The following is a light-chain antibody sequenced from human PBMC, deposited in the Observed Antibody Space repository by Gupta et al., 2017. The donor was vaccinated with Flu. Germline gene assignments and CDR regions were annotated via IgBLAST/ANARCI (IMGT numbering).Light chain of an antibody. CDR1: ERVGNY. CDR2: GAS. V-gene: IGKV1-39*01. J-gene: IGKJ1*01. CDR3: QHRDITPGT. Sequence: PHSLSASVGDSVTISCRASERVGNYLNWYQQKRGKAPHLLIYGASRVHSGVPSRFSGSGSGTDFTLTIRGRQPEDFATYYCQHRDITPGTFGQGTEVEIK.